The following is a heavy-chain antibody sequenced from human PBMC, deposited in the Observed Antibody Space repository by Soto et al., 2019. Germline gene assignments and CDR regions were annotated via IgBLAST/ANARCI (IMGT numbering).Heavy chain of an antibody. D-gene: IGHD2-2*01. CDR1: GGSISSGGYY. CDR3: ARDCSSTSCPDGPGMDV. V-gene: IGHV4-31*03. CDR2: IYYSGIT. Sequence: SETLSLTCTVSGGSISSGGYYWSWIRQHPGKGLEWIGYIYYSGITYYNPSLKSRVTISVDTSKNQFSLKLSSVTAADTAVYYCARDCSSTSCPDGPGMDVWGQGTTVTVSS. J-gene: IGHJ6*02.